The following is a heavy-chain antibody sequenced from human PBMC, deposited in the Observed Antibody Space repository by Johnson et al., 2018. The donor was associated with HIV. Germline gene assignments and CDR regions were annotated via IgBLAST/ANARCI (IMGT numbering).Heavy chain of an antibody. D-gene: IGHD3-3*01. CDR1: GFTFSSSG. Sequence: VQLVESGGGVVQPARSLRLSCAASGFTFSSSGMHWVRQAPGKGLVWVSGINSDGSDTRYADSVKGRFTISRDNAKTTLYLQMNSLRAEDTAVYYWARFRSGRENVLGSWGQGTMVTVSS. CDR2: INSDGSDT. J-gene: IGHJ3*01. V-gene: IGHV3-74*02. CDR3: ARFRSGRENVLGS.